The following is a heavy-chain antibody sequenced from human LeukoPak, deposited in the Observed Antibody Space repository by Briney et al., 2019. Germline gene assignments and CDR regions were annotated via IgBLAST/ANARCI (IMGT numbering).Heavy chain of an antibody. D-gene: IGHD6-19*01. V-gene: IGHV3-21*04. J-gene: IGHJ4*01. CDR3: AKDMLAVAGPGAFDY. CDR1: GFTFSSYS. Sequence: PGGSLRLSCAASGFTFSSYSMNWVRRAPGKGLEWVSSISSSSSYIYYADSVKGRFTISRDNAKNSLYLQMNSLRAEDTALYYCAKDMLAVAGPGAFDYWGQGTLVTVSS. CDR2: ISSSSSYI.